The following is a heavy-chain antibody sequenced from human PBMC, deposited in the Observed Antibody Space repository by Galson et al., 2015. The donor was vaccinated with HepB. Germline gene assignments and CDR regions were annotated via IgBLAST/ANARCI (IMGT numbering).Heavy chain of an antibody. D-gene: IGHD3-9*01. CDR3: AGRGYDILTGYSLYYGMDV. CDR1: GGTFSSYA. V-gene: IGHV1-69*13. CDR2: IIPIFGTA. J-gene: IGHJ6*02. Sequence: SVKVSCKASGGTFSSYAISWVRQAPGQGLEWMGGIIPIFGTANYAQKFQGRVTITADESTSTAYMELSSLRSEDTAVYYCAGRGYDILTGYSLYYGMDVWGQGTTATVSS.